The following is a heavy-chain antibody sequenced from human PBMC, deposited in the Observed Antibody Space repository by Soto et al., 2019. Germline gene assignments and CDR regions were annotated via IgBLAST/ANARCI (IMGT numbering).Heavy chain of an antibody. V-gene: IGHV4-39*01. D-gene: IGHD6-6*01. CDR2: IYYDGNT. J-gene: IGHJ4*02. CDR1: GGSITSSSHY. CDR3: ARSSIEPRVFMHPFDF. Sequence: PSETLSLTCTVSGGSITSSSHYWGWIRQPPGKGLECIGNIYYDGNTYYNPSLKSRVTISLDTSKNQFSLRLNSVTAADTAVYYCARSSIEPRVFMHPFDFWGQGTLVTVSS.